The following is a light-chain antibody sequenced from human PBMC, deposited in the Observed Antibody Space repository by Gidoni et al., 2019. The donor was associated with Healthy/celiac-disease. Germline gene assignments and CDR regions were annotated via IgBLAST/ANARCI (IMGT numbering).Light chain of an antibody. CDR2: DAS. Sequence: EIVLTQSPATLSLSPGERATLSCRASQRVSSYLAWYQQKPGQAPRLLIYDASNRATGIPARFSGSGSGTDFTLTISSLEPEDFAVYYCQQRSNWPPLVTFGQGTKVEIK. CDR3: QQRSNWPPLVT. CDR1: QRVSSY. V-gene: IGKV3-11*01. J-gene: IGKJ1*01.